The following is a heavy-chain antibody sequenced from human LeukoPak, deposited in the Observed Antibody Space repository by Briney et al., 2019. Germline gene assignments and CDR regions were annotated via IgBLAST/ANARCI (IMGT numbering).Heavy chain of an antibody. CDR3: AKERHDYDILTGYYSFDNWFDP. J-gene: IGHJ5*02. Sequence: PGGSLRLSCAASGFTFSSYGMHWVRQAPGKGLEWVAVISYDGSNKYYADSVKGRFTISRDNSKNTLYLQMNSLRAEDTAVYYCAKERHDYDILTGYYSFDNWFDPWGQGTLVTVSS. V-gene: IGHV3-30*18. CDR2: ISYDGSNK. D-gene: IGHD3-9*01. CDR1: GFTFSSYG.